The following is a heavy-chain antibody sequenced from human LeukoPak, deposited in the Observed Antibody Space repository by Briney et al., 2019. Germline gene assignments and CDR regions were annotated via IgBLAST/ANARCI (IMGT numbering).Heavy chain of an antibody. J-gene: IGHJ3*02. CDR2: IRFDGSSK. CDR3: AKVRVDTAMVDAFDI. D-gene: IGHD5-18*01. Sequence: GGSLRLPCAASGLRFSNYGMHWVRQAPGKGLEWVAFIRFDGSSKYFADSVKGRSIISRDNFQNTLILQMNNLKVEDTAVYYCAKVRVDTAMVDAFDIWGQGTRVVVSS. V-gene: IGHV3-30*02. CDR1: GLRFSNYG.